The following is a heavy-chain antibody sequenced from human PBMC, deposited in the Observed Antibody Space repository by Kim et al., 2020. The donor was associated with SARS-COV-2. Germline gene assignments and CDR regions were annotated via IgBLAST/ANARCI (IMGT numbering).Heavy chain of an antibody. Sequence: SVKVSCKASGFTFSSSSVQWVRQARGQRLEWIGWIVVGSGNTNYAHKFQERVTITRDMSTNTAYMVLSSLRSEDTAVYYCAADPGLLTYYWGQGTLVTVSS. J-gene: IGHJ4*02. D-gene: IGHD4-17*01. CDR3: AADPGLLTYY. V-gene: IGHV1-58*01. CDR2: IVVGSGNT. CDR1: GFTFSSSS.